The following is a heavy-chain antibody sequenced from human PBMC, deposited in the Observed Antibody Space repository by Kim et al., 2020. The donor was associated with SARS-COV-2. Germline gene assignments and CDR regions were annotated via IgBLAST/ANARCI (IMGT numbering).Heavy chain of an antibody. D-gene: IGHD3-16*01. Sequence: SETLSLTCTVSGGSISTSTDYWDWIRQPPGKGLEWSGSMDSSGSTYYSPSLKSRVTILADTSMNQFSLKLCSATAADTAVFYCARQAGAPGGLYYNGMD. CDR3: ARQAGAPGGLYYNGMD. J-gene: IGHJ6*01. CDR1: GGSISTSTDY. CDR2: MDSSGST. V-gene: IGHV4-39*01.